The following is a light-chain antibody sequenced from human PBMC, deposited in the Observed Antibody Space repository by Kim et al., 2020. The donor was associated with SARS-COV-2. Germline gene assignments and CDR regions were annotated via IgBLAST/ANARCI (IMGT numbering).Light chain of an antibody. J-gene: IGKJ4*01. V-gene: IGKV1-13*02. CDR3: QQFNSNSLS. CDR2: DAS. Sequence: AIQLTQSPSSLSAYVGDRVTLTCRASQDISSSLAWYQQKPGKAPKLLIYDASYLERGVPSRFSGSGSGTDFTLTISSLQPEDFATYFCQQFNSNSLSFGGGTKVDIK. CDR1: QDISSS.